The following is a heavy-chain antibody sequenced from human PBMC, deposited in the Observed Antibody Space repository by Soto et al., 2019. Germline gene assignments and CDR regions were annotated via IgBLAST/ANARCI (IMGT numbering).Heavy chain of an antibody. D-gene: IGHD4-17*01. V-gene: IGHV4-39*01. CDR3: VSQRTTVPTQAYFDY. CDR1: GGSVTNSSYY. CDR2: VYYRGRS. Sequence: TLSLTCTVSGGSVTNSSYYWGWIRQSPGKGLEWIGSVYYRGRSYSKSSVKSRVTISVDTSKNRFSLSLNSVTASDTAVYFCVSQRTTVPTQAYFDYWGPGALVTVSS. J-gene: IGHJ4*02.